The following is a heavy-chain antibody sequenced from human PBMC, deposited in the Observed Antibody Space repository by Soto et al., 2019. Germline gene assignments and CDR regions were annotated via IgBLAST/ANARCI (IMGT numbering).Heavy chain of an antibody. CDR1: GGSISSGGYY. V-gene: IGHV4-31*03. Sequence: SETLSLTCTASGGSISSGGYYWSWIRQHPGKGLEWIGYIYYSGSTYYNPSLKSRVTISVDTSKNQFSLKLSSVTAADTAVYYCVGYYYGSGSLTGWFDPWGQGTLVTVSS. D-gene: IGHD3-10*01. CDR2: IYYSGST. J-gene: IGHJ5*02. CDR3: VGYYYGSGSLTGWFDP.